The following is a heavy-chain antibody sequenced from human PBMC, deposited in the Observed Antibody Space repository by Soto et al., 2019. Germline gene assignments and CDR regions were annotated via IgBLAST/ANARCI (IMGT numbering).Heavy chain of an antibody. V-gene: IGHV3-74*01. CDR3: ARQAYYGSASYGMDV. Sequence: GGSLRLSCAASGFTFSSYWMHWVRQAPGRGLVWISRINGDGSSTTYADSVKGRFTISRDNARNTLYLQMNSLGADDTAVYYCARQAYYGSASYGMDVWGQGTTVTVSS. CDR1: GFTFSSYW. CDR2: INGDGSST. D-gene: IGHD3-10*01. J-gene: IGHJ6*02.